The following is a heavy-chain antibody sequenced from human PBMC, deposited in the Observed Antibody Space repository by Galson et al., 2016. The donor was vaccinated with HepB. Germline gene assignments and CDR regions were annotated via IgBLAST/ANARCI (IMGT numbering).Heavy chain of an antibody. Sequence: SLRLSCAASGFPFSSYSMNWVRQAPGKGLEWVSSISGSYYTNYADSVKGRFTISRENAKNSVYLQINSLRAEDTAVYYCASDTLVVSRGVIFYMDVWGKGTTVTVAS. CDR1: GFPFSSYS. D-gene: IGHD3-10*01. CDR3: ASDTLVVSRGVIFYMDV. V-gene: IGHV3-21*01. CDR2: ISGSYYT. J-gene: IGHJ6*03.